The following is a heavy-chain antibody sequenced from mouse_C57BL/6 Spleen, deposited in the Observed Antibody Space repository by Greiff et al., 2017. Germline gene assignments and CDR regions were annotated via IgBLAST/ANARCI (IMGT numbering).Heavy chain of an antibody. J-gene: IGHJ2*01. D-gene: IGHD2-4*01. CDR1: GYTFTSYW. CDR3: ARSPVYYDYDDGRYFDY. Sequence: VQLQQPGAELVRPGSSVKLSCKASGYTFTSYWMHWVKQRPIQGLEWIGNIDPSDSETHYNQKFKDKATLTVDKSSSTAYMQLSSLTSEDSAVYYCARSPVYYDYDDGRYFDYWGQGTTLTVSS. CDR2: IDPSDSET. V-gene: IGHV1-52*01.